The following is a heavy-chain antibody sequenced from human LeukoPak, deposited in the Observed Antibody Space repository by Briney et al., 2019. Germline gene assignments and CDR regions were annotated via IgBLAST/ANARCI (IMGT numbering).Heavy chain of an antibody. CDR2: INPNSGGT. J-gene: IGHJ3*01. Sequence: ASVKVSCKASGYAFTAYYMYWVRQAPGQGLEWMGWINPNSGGTDYAQKFQGWVTMTRDTSISTAYMELSRLKSDDTAVYYCARGGGWGDTDAFFFWGQGTMVTVSS. CDR3: ARGGGWGDTDAFFF. D-gene: IGHD5-18*01. CDR1: GYAFTAYY. V-gene: IGHV1-2*04.